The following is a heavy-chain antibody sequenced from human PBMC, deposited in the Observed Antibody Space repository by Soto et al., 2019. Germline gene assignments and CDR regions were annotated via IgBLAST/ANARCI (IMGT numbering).Heavy chain of an antibody. CDR2: IPYSGSP. CDR1: GGSINSGSISGNSYF. J-gene: IGHJ4*02. CDR3: ARGYFDGTLYYPPGE. Sequence: SETLSLTCTVSGGSINSGSISGNSYFWGWIRQSPAKGLEGIAFIPYSGSPSYNPSLKSRVTISVDMSKNQFSLKLSSVTAADTAVYYCARGYFDGTLYYPPGEWGPGTLVTVSS. D-gene: IGHD3-9*01. V-gene: IGHV4-39*01.